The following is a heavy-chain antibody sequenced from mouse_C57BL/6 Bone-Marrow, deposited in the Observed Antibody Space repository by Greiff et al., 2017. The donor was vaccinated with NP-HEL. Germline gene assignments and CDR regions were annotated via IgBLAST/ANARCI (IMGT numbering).Heavy chain of an antibody. J-gene: IGHJ2*01. CDR3: ARGGIYYDYGYYFDY. Sequence: VQLQQSGAELARPGASVKLSCKASGYTFTSYGISWVKQRTGQGLEWIGEIYPRSGNTYYIEKFKGKATLTADKSSSTAYMELRSLTSEDSAVYFCARGGIYYDYGYYFDYWGQGTTLTVSS. V-gene: IGHV1-81*01. D-gene: IGHD2-4*01. CDR2: IYPRSGNT. CDR1: GYTFTSYG.